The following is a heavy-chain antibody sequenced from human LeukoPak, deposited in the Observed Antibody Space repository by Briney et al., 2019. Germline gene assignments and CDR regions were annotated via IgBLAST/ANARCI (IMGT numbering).Heavy chain of an antibody. Sequence: GGSLRLSCAASGFTFSSYSVNWVRQAPGEGLECVSSICSSSSYIHYAVSVKGRYTISRENAKNSLYLQMHSLRAEDTAVYCCARGSWRDYWGQGTRVTVPS. CDR3: ARGSWRDY. CDR1: GFTFSSYS. D-gene: IGHD6-13*01. V-gene: IGHV3-21*01. CDR2: ICSSSSYI. J-gene: IGHJ4*02.